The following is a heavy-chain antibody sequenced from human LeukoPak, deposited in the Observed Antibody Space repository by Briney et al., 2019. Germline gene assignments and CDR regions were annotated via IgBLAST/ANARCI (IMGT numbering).Heavy chain of an antibody. CDR1: GFTFSSYW. CDR3: ARFPIYSGSYFDS. CDR2: INHNGNVN. Sequence: GGSLRLSCAASGFTFSSYWMNWARQAPGKGLEWVASINHNGNVNYYVDSVKGRFTISRDNSKSTLYLQVNSLRAEDAAIYYCARFPIYSGSYFDSWGQGTLVTVSS. D-gene: IGHD1-26*01. J-gene: IGHJ4*03. V-gene: IGHV3-7*03.